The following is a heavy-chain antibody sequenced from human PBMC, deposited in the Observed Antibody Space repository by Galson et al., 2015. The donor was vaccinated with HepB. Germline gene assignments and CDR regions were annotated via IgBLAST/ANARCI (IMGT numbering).Heavy chain of an antibody. Sequence: SCKASGGTFSSYAISWVRQAPGQGLEWMGGIIPIFGTANYAQKFQGRVTITADESTSTAYMELSSLRSEDTAVYYCARSPRYCSSTSCYSPFDPWGQGTLVTVSS. CDR2: IIPIFGTA. J-gene: IGHJ5*02. V-gene: IGHV1-69*01. D-gene: IGHD2-2*01. CDR1: GGTFSSYA. CDR3: ARSPRYCSSTSCYSPFDP.